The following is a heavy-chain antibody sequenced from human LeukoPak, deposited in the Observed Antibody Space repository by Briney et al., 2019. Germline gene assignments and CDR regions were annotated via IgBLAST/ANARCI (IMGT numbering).Heavy chain of an antibody. J-gene: IGHJ3*02. D-gene: IGHD3-3*01. CDR3: ARSFGGGAFDI. CDR1: GFTFSSYW. Sequence: GGSLRLSCAASGFTFSSYWMHWVRQAPGKGLVWVSRINSDGSSTSYADSVKGRFTISRDNAKNTLYLQMNSLRAEDTAVYYCARSFGGGAFDIWGQGTMVTVSS. V-gene: IGHV3-74*01. CDR2: INSDGSST.